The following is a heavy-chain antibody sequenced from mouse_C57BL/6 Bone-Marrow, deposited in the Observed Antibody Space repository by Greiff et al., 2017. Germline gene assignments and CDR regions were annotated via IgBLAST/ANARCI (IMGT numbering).Heavy chain of an antibody. CDR3: TTWGYDYYAMDY. J-gene: IGHJ4*01. D-gene: IGHD3-1*01. CDR1: GFNIKDDY. Sequence: DVQLQESGAELVRPGASVKLSCTASGFNIKDDYMHWVKQRPEQGLEWIGWIDPENGDTEYASKFQGKATITADTSSNTAYLQLSSLTSEDTAVYYCTTWGYDYYAMDYWGQGTSVTVSS. V-gene: IGHV14-4*01. CDR2: IDPENGDT.